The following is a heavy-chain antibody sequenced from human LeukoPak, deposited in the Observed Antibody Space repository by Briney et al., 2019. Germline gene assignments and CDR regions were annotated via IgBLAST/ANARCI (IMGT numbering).Heavy chain of an antibody. V-gene: IGHV1-2*02. CDR3: ARASHYYGSGSLSFDY. D-gene: IGHD3-10*01. Sequence: GASVTVSCKASGYTFTGYYMHWVRQAPGQGLEWMGWINPNSGGTNYAQKFQGRVTMTRDTSISTAYMELSRLRSDDTAVYYCARASHYYGSGSLSFDYWGQGTLVTVSS. J-gene: IGHJ4*02. CDR1: GYTFTGYY. CDR2: INPNSGGT.